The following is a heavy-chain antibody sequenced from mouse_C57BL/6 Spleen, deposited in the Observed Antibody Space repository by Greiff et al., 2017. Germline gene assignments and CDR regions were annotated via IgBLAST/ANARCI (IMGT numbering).Heavy chain of an antibody. V-gene: IGHV5-4*01. CDR3: ARDRGNPAWFAY. Sequence: DVMLVESGGGLVKPGGSLKLSCAASGFTFSSYALSWVRQTPEKRLGWVATISDGGSYTYYPDNVKGRFTISRDNAKNNLYLQMSHLKSEDTAMYYCARDRGNPAWFAYWGQGTLVTVSA. D-gene: IGHD2-1*01. J-gene: IGHJ3*01. CDR1: GFTFSSYA. CDR2: ISDGGSYT.